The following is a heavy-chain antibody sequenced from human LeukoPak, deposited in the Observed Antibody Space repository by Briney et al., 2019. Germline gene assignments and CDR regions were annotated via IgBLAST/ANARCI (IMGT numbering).Heavy chain of an antibody. V-gene: IGHV3-9*01. CDR2: ISWNSGSI. Sequence: GGSLRLSCAASGFTFEDYAMHWVRQAPGKGLEWVSGISWNSGSIGYADSVKGRFTFSRDNAKNSVYLQMNSLRAEDTAVYYCARDRSISGVVTIDFWGQGTLVTVSS. D-gene: IGHD3-3*01. J-gene: IGHJ4*02. CDR3: ARDRSISGVVTIDF. CDR1: GFTFEDYA.